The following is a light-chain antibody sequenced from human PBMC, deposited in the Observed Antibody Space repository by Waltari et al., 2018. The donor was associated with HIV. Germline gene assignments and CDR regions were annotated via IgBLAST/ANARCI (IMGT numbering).Light chain of an antibody. Sequence: ELVLPLSPGTLSFYSGARAHLSCRDSQNVSRNYLAWYQQKSGQAPRLLIYGASSLGSGIAYRFSGSGSGTDFTLTISRLEPEDFAVYYCQQYGSTPCTFGPGTKVDLK. V-gene: IGKV3-20*01. CDR2: GAS. J-gene: IGKJ3*01. CDR1: QNVSRNY. CDR3: QQYGSTPCT.